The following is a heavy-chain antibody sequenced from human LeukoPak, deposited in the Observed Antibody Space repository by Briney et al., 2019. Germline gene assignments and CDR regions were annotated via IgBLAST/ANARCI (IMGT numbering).Heavy chain of an antibody. CDR1: GGSFSAYY. J-gene: IGHJ4*02. CDR2: INHSGST. Sequence: PSETLSLTCAVYGGSFSAYYWSWIRQPPGKGLEWIGEINHSGSTNYNPSLKSRVTISVDTSKNQFSLKLSSVTAAVTAVYYCARNRSYGYKYWGQGTLVTVSS. D-gene: IGHD5-18*01. CDR3: ARNRSYGYKY. V-gene: IGHV4-34*01.